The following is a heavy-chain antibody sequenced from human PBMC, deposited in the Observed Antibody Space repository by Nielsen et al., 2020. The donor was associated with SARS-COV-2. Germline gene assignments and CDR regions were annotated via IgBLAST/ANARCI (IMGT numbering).Heavy chain of an antibody. CDR1: GYSFTSYW. V-gene: IGHV5-10-1*01. CDR3: ARLSFNYYGSGSYYFHGMDV. D-gene: IGHD3-10*01. Sequence: GGSLRLSCKGSGYSFTSYWISWVRQMPGKGLEWMGRIDPSDSYTNYSPSFQGHVTISADKSISTAYLQWSSLKASDTAMYYCARLSFNYYGSGSYYFHGMDVWGQGTTVTVSS. J-gene: IGHJ6*02. CDR2: IDPSDSYT.